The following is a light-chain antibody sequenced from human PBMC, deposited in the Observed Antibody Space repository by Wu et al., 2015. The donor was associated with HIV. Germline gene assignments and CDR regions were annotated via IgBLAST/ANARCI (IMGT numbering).Light chain of an antibody. CDR3: QQYNNWPLT. J-gene: IGKJ4*01. CDR2: GVS. CDR1: QTIKSSY. Sequence: VLTQSPGTLSLSPGERATLSCKTSQTIKSSYLAWYQQKPGQAPSLLIYGVSSRATGIPDRFSGSGSGTDFTLTVSSLEPEDFAVYFCQQYNNWPLTFGGGTKVEI. V-gene: IGKV3-20*01.